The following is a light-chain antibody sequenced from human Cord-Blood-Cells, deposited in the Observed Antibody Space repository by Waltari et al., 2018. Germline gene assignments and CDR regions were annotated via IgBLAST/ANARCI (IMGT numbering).Light chain of an antibody. V-gene: IGKV1-39*01. CDR1: QSISSY. CDR2: AAS. Sequence: DIQMTQSPSSLYASVGDRVTITCRASQSISSYLNWYQQKPGKAPKLLIYAASSLQSGVPSKFRGSGSGIDFNFTISSLQPENFATYYCQQSYSTLRTFGQGTKMEIK. CDR3: QQSYSTLRT. J-gene: IGKJ1*01.